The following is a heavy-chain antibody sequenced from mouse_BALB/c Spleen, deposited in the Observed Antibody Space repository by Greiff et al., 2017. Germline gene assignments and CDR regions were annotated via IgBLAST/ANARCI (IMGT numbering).Heavy chain of an antibody. CDR3: ARHLIYSRLECFDY. D-gene: IGHD2-1*01. Sequence: EVQGVESGGDLVKPGGSLKLSCAASGFTFSSYGMSWVRQTPDKRLEWVATISSGGSYTYYPDSVKGRFTISRDNAKNTLYLQMSSLKSEDTAMYYCARHLIYSRLECFDYWGQGTTLTVSS. CDR2: ISSGGSYT. CDR1: GFTFSSYG. J-gene: IGHJ2*01. V-gene: IGHV5-6*01.